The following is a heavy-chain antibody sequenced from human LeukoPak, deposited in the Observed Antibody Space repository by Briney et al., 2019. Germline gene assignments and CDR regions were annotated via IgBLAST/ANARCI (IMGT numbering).Heavy chain of an antibody. CDR2: IYYSGST. J-gene: IGHJ6*03. D-gene: IGHD2-2*01. Sequence: SETLSLTCTVSGGSISSYYWSWIRQPPGKGLEWIGYIYYSGSTNYNPSLKSRVTISVDTSKNQFSLKLSSVTAADTAVYYCAREDIVVVPAAKEGYYYYYYMDVWGKGTTVTVSS. V-gene: IGHV4-59*01. CDR1: GGSISSYY. CDR3: AREDIVVVPAAKEGYYYYYYMDV.